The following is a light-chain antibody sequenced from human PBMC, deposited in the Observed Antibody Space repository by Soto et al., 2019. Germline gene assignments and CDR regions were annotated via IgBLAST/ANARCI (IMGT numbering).Light chain of an antibody. CDR1: SSDVGGYNY. CDR3: ISYTSKSTWV. V-gene: IGLV2-14*01. Sequence: QSALTQPASVSGSPGQSITISCTGTSSDVGGYNYVSWFQQHPGIVPKLMIYEVSYRPSGVSNRFSGSKSVNTASLTISGLQSEDEAYYYCISYTSKSTWVFGGGTKLTVL. J-gene: IGLJ2*01. CDR2: EVS.